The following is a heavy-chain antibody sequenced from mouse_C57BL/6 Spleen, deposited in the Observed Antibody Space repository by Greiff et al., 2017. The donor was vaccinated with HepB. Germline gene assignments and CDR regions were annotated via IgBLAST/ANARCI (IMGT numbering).Heavy chain of an antibody. CDR2: IDPNSGGT. D-gene: IGHD1-1*02. J-gene: IGHJ3*01. Sequence: VQLQQPGAELVKPGASVKLSCKASGYTFTSYWMHWVKQRPGRGLEWIGRIDPNSGGTKYNEKFKSKATLTVDKPSSTAYMQLSSLTSEDSAVYYCARRGLWVYDWFAYWGQGTLVTVSA. V-gene: IGHV1-72*01. CDR1: GYTFTSYW. CDR3: ARRGLWVYDWFAY.